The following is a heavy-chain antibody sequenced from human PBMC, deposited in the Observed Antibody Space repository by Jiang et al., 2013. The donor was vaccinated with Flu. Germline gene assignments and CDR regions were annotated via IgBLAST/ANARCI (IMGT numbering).Heavy chain of an antibody. J-gene: IGHJ5*02. CDR3: ATKVGPATAKWLDP. Sequence: GPGLVKPSETLSLTCSVSGASTGSALWSWIRQPPGKGLEWIGYIHDGGSTNYNPSLKNRVSMSVDTSKRQFSLKLSSVTAADTAVYYCATKVGPATAKWLDPWGQGTLVTVVS. D-gene: IGHD2-21*02. CDR2: IHDGGST. V-gene: IGHV4-59*01. CDR1: GASTGSAL.